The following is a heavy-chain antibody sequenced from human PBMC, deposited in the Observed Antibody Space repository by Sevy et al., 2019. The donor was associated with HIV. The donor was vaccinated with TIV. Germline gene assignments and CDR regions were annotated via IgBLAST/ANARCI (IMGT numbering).Heavy chain of an antibody. D-gene: IGHD6-13*01. J-gene: IGHJ5*02. CDR3: ARHRAAAGRGYNWFDP. V-gene: IGHV3-15*01. Sequence: GGSLRLSCAASGFTFSNAWMSWVRQAPGKGLEWVGRIKSKTDGGTTDYAAPVKGRFTISRDDSKNTLYLQMNSLKASDTAMYYCARHRAAAGRGYNWFDPWGQGTLVTVSS. CDR1: GFTFSNAW. CDR2: IKSKTDGGTT.